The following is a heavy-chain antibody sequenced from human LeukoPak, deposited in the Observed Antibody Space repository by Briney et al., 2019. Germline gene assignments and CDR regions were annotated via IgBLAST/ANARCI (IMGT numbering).Heavy chain of an antibody. CDR1: GGSISSSRYY. CDR3: ARPTTFYYYYMDV. V-gene: IGHV4-39*01. J-gene: IGHJ6*03. CDR2: IYYSGNT. Sequence: SETLSLTCTVSGGSISSSRYYWGWIRQPPGKGLEWIGSIYYSGNTYYSPSLKSRVTMSVDTSKNRFSLKLTSVTAADTAVYYCARPTTFYYYYMDVWGKGTTVTVSS. D-gene: IGHD4-17*01.